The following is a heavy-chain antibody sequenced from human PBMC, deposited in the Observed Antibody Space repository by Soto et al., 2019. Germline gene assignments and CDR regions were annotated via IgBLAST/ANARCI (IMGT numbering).Heavy chain of an antibody. CDR1: GFTFSSYG. D-gene: IGHD2-2*02. Sequence: QVQLVESGGGVVQPGRSLRLSCAASGFTFSSYGMHWVRQAPGKGLEWVTIISYDGSNKHYEHSVKGQFTISRDNSKNXLXXQMRSLRAEDTAVYYCAKFGCRRSSCYTEPYYIDYWGQGTLVTVSS. CDR3: AKFGCRRSSCYTEPYYIDY. CDR2: ISYDGSNK. J-gene: IGHJ4*02. V-gene: IGHV3-30*18.